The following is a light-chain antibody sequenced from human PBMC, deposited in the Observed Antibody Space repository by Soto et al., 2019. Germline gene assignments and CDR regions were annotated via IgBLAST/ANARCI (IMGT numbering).Light chain of an antibody. V-gene: IGKV3-15*01. CDR3: QQFSSYPLT. CDR1: QSVSSG. CDR2: GAS. J-gene: IGKJ4*01. Sequence: EIVLTQSQDTLSVSPGERATLSCRASQSVSSGLSWYQQKPGQAPRLLIYGASTRATGIPARFSGGGSGTDFTLTISRLEPEDFAVYYCQQFSSYPLTFGGGTKVDI.